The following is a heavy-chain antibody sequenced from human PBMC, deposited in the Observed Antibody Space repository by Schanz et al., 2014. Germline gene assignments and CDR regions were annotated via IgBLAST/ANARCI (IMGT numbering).Heavy chain of an antibody. V-gene: IGHV3-66*01. Sequence: EQLVESGGGLVQPGGSLRLSCAASGFRVITNYMTWVRQAPGKGLEWVSIMFPGGNTYYAYSVKGRFTISRDNSKNTLFLQMNSLRAEDTAVYYCAKDGVEAVATVWGQGILVTVSS. J-gene: IGHJ4*02. CDR3: AKDGVEAVATV. D-gene: IGHD5-12*01. CDR1: GFRVITNY. CDR2: MFPGGNT.